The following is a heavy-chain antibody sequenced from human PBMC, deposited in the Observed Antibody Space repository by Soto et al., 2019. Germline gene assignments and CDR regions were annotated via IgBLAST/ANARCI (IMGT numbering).Heavy chain of an antibody. CDR2: TYFRSKWYN. CDR1: GDSVSSKTAA. J-gene: IGHJ5*02. Sequence: QIQLQQSGLGLVKPSQILSLTCAISGDSVSSKTAAWNWIRQSPSRGLERLGRTYFRSKWYNDYAISVKSRITINPDTSKNQFSLLLNSVTPEDSAVYYCARVSFDHFVHWFDPWGQGTLVTVSS. V-gene: IGHV6-1*01. D-gene: IGHD3-9*01. CDR3: ARVSFDHFVHWFDP.